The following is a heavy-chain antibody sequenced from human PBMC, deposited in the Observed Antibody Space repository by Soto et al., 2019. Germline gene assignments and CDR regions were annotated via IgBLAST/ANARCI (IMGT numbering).Heavy chain of an antibody. CDR3: AIDGGAARPFDY. V-gene: IGHV3-33*01. CDR2: IWYDGSNK. Sequence: QVQLVESGGGVVQPGRSLRLSCAASGFTFSSYGMHWVRQAPGKGLEWVAVIWYDGSNKYYADSVKGRFTISRDNSKNTLYLQMNSLRAEDTAVYYCAIDGGAARPFDYWGQGTLVTVSS. D-gene: IGHD6-6*01. J-gene: IGHJ4*02. CDR1: GFTFSSYG.